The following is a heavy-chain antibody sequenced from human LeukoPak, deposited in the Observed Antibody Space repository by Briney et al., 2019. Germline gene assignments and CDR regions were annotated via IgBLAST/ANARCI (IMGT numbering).Heavy chain of an antibody. Sequence: PSETLSLTCAVSGGSISSGGYSWSWIRQPPGKGLEWIGYIYHSGSTYYNPSLKSRVTISVDRSKNQFSLKLSSVTAEDTAVYYCAKKMSITAASQVDYWGQGTLVTVSS. CDR3: AKKMSITAASQVDY. CDR2: IYHSGST. D-gene: IGHD1-20*01. CDR1: GGSISSGGYS. V-gene: IGHV4-30-2*01. J-gene: IGHJ4*02.